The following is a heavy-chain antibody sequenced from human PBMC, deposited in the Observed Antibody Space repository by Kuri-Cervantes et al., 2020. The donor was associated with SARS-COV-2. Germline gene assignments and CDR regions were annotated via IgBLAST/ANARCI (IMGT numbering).Heavy chain of an antibody. Sequence: GSLRLSCTVSGASMDNSYWSWIRQPPGKGLEWIGYLDTNGHTNYSPSLKPRVSMSVDRTSEQFSLRLTSVTAADTAVYYCARDRHPRRRYCSSTSCYGDYYYYGMDVWGQGTTVTVSS. V-gene: IGHV4-4*09. D-gene: IGHD2-2*01. CDR2: LDTNGHT. CDR1: GASMDNSY. J-gene: IGHJ6*02. CDR3: ARDRHPRRRYCSSTSCYGDYYYYGMDV.